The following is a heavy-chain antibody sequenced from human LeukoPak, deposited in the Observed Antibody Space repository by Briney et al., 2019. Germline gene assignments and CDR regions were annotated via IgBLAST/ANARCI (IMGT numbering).Heavy chain of an antibody. V-gene: IGHV4-4*07. CDR3: AREYHPYYYYYMDV. D-gene: IGHD1-14*01. CDR1: GGSISSYY. Sequence: PSETLSLTCTVSGGSISSYYWSWIRQPAGKGLEWIGRIYTSGSTNYNPSLKSRVTMSVDTSKNQFSLKLSSVTAADTAVYYCAREYHPYYYYYMDVWCKRTTVTVSS. CDR2: IYTSGST. J-gene: IGHJ6*03.